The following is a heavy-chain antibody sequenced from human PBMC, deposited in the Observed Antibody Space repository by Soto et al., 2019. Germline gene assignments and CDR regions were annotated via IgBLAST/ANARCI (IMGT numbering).Heavy chain of an antibody. CDR2: IRSKANSYAT. CDR3: TRDTETYYYYAMDV. D-gene: IGHD4-17*01. J-gene: IGHJ6*04. V-gene: IGHV3-73*01. Sequence: GGSLRLSCAASGVTFSGSAMHWVRQACGKGLEWVGRIRSKANSYATAYAASVKGRFTISRDGSKNTAYLQMNSLKTEDTAVYYCTRDTETYYYYAMDVWGKGTTVTVSS. CDR1: GVTFSGSA.